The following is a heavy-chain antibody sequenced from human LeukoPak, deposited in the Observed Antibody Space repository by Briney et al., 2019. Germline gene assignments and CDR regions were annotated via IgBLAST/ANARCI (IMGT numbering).Heavy chain of an antibody. CDR1: GGSITSYY. CDR3: ARGQPAWDWFDP. Sequence: PSETLSLTCTVSGGSITSYYWSWIRQPAGEGLEWIGRIYASGNTDYNPSLKSRVTMSVDTSEKQFSLTLASVTAADTAVYYCARGQPAWDWFDPWGQGILVTVSS. J-gene: IGHJ5*02. CDR2: IYASGNT. D-gene: IGHD1-1*01. V-gene: IGHV4-4*07.